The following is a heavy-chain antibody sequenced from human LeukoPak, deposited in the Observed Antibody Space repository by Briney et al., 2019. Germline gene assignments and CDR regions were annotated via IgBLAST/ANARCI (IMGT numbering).Heavy chain of an antibody. D-gene: IGHD3-3*01. CDR1: GGSISSYY. CDR2: IYYSGST. V-gene: IGHV4-59*12. CDR3: ARAPLFGVVHYFDY. J-gene: IGHJ4*02. Sequence: SETLSLTCTVSGGSISSYYWSWIRQPPGKGLEWIGYIYYSGSTNYNPSLKSRVTISVDTSKNQFSLKLSSVTAADTAVYYCARAPLFGVVHYFDYWGQGTLVTVSS.